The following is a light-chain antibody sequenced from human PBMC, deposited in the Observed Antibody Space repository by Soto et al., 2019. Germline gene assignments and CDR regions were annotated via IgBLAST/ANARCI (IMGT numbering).Light chain of an antibody. V-gene: IGKV3-20*01. CDR3: QQYVSIPLT. CDR2: GAS. CDR1: QSVGTY. Sequence: EIVLTQSPGTLSLSPGERATLSCRASQSVGTYLAWYQQKPGQAPRLLIYGASSRATGIPDRFSGSGSGTDVTLTISRLEPEDSAVYYCQQYVSIPLTFGGGTKVGIK. J-gene: IGKJ4*01.